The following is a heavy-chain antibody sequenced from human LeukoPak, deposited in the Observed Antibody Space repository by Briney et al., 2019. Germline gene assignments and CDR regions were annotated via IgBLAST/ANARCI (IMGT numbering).Heavy chain of an antibody. CDR1: GFTFSSYA. CDR2: ISGSGGST. CDR3: ARRAGAYSHPYDY. V-gene: IGHV3-23*01. Sequence: GGSLRLSCAASGFTFSSYAMSWVRQAPGKGLEWVSGISGSGGSTYYADSVKGRFTISRDNSKNTLYLQMSSLRAGDTAVYYCARRAGAYSHPYDYWGQGTLVTVSS. J-gene: IGHJ4*02. D-gene: IGHD4/OR15-4a*01.